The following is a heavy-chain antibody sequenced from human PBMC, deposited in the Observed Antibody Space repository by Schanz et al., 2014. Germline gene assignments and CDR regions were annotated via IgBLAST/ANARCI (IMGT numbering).Heavy chain of an antibody. J-gene: IGHJ4*02. D-gene: IGHD1-1*01. Sequence: EVHLVESGGGLVQPGGSLRLSCAASGITFSSHSFNWVRQAPGKGLEWISYITYNGGTIYYADSVKGRFTISRDNAKNSLYLKMNSLRAEDTALYYCARDRRNADLDYWGQGTLVTVSS. CDR1: GITFSSHS. V-gene: IGHV3-48*01. CDR3: ARDRRNADLDY. CDR2: ITYNGGTI.